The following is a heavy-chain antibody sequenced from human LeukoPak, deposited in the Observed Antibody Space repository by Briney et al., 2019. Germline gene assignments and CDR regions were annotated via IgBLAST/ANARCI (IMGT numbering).Heavy chain of an antibody. Sequence: GRSLRLSCAASGFTFSSYGMHWVRQAPGKGLEWVAVISYDGSNKYYADSVKGRFTISRDNSKNTLYLQMTSLRAEDTAVYYCAKAYYDSSGYYYPDAFDIWGQGTMVTVSS. V-gene: IGHV3-30*18. J-gene: IGHJ3*02. CDR3: AKAYYDSSGYYYPDAFDI. CDR1: GFTFSSYG. CDR2: ISYDGSNK. D-gene: IGHD3-22*01.